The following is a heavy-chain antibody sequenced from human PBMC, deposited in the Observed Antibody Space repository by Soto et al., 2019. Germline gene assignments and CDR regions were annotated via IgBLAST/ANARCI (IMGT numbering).Heavy chain of an antibody. V-gene: IGHV3-21*01. CDR3: ERAYYYDSSGYQTAFDI. CDR2: IGSGSAHI. Sequence: GGSLRLSCAASGFTFSFYIMNWVRQAPGKGLEWVSSIGSGSAHIYYADSVKGRFTISRDNAKNSLFLQMNSLRAEDTAVYYCERAYYYDSSGYQTAFDIWGQGTMVTVSS. CDR1: GFTFSFYI. D-gene: IGHD3-22*01. J-gene: IGHJ3*02.